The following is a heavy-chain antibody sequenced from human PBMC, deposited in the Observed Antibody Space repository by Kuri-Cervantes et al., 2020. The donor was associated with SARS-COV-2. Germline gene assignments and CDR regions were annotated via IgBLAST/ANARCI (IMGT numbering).Heavy chain of an antibody. Sequence: ASVKVSCKASGFIFTSYAMHWVRQAPGQRLEWMGWINAGNGNTKYSQKFQGRVTITRDTSASTAYMELSSLRSEDTAVYYCARTYCSSSSCSPGDYWGQGTLVTVSS. CDR2: INAGNGNT. D-gene: IGHD2-2*01. V-gene: IGHV1-3*01. CDR1: GFIFTSYA. J-gene: IGHJ4*02. CDR3: ARTYCSSSSCSPGDY.